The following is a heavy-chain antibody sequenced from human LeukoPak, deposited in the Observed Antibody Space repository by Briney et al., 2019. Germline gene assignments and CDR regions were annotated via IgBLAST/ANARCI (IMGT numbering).Heavy chain of an antibody. J-gene: IGHJ4*02. CDR1: GFPFPRSA. D-gene: IGHD3-10*01. V-gene: IGHV1-58*01. Sequence: GPSVRASSKPSGFPFPRSAVQWVRQARGQRLAWIGWIVVGRGNTNYAQNFPEKVPITRDMSTSTAYMELSSLRSEDTAVYYCAADRLVDYGSGPGFDYWGQGTLVTVSS. CDR2: IVVGRGNT. CDR3: AADRLVDYGSGPGFDY.